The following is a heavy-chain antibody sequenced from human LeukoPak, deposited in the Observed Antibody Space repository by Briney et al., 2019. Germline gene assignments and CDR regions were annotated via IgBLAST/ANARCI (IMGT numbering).Heavy chain of an antibody. CDR1: GGSISSHY. CDR3: ARDNSLGWFGETNWFDP. D-gene: IGHD3-10*01. V-gene: IGHV4-59*11. CDR2: IYYSGST. J-gene: IGHJ5*02. Sequence: SETLSLTCTVSGGSISSHYWSWIRQPPGKGLEWIGYIYYSGSTNYNPSLKSRVTMSVDTSKNQFSLKLSSVTAADTAVYYCARDNSLGWFGETNWFDPWGQGTLVTVSS.